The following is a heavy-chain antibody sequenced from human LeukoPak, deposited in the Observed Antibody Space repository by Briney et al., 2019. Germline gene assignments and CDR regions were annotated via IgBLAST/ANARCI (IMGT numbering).Heavy chain of an antibody. CDR3: ATMIVVAPNWFDP. V-gene: IGHV3-7*01. CDR2: IKQDGSEK. Sequence: QPGGSLRLSCAASGFTFSSYWMSWVRQAPGKGLEWVANIKQDGSEKYFLDSVKGRFTISRDNAKNSLYLQMNSLRVEDTAVYYCATMIVVAPNWFDPWGQGTLVTVSS. J-gene: IGHJ5*02. CDR1: GFTFSSYW. D-gene: IGHD3-22*01.